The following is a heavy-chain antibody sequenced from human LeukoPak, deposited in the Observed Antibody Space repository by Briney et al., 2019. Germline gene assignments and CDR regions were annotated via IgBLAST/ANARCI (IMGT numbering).Heavy chain of an antibody. CDR1: GFTFSTYG. CDR3: AKDGFDYYDSSGYYYFNY. CDR2: ISKDGNKK. V-gene: IGHV3-30*18. Sequence: PGGSLRLSCVASGFTFSTYGMHWVRQAPGKGLEWVAVISKDGNKKYYADSVKGRFTISRDNSKNTLYLQMNSLRAEDTAVYYCAKDGFDYYDSSGYYYFNYWGQGTLVTVSS. D-gene: IGHD3-22*01. J-gene: IGHJ4*02.